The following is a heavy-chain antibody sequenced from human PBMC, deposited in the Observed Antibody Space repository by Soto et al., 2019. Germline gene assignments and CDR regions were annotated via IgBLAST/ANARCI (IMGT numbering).Heavy chain of an antibody. Sequence: PSETLSLTCTVSGGSISSAGYYWSWIRQHPGKGLEWIGYIYYSGSTYYNPSLKSRVTISVDTSKNQFSLKLSSVTAADTAVYYCARESHDSWFGELLPPNWFDPWGQGTLVTVSS. CDR3: ARESHDSWFGELLPPNWFDP. V-gene: IGHV4-31*03. CDR1: GGSISSAGYY. CDR2: IYYSGST. J-gene: IGHJ5*02. D-gene: IGHD3-10*01.